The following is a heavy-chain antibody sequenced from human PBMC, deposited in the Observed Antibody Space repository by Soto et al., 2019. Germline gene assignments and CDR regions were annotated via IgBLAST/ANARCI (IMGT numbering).Heavy chain of an antibody. V-gene: IGHV3-23*01. CDR1: GFTFSSYA. CDR2: ISGSGGST. CDR3: VRGASLNFDY. D-gene: IGHD1-26*01. J-gene: IGHJ4*02. Sequence: GGSLRLSCAASGFTFSSYAMSWVRQAPGKGPEWVSAISGSGGSTYYADSVKGRFTISRDNSKNTLYLQMNSLRAEDTAFYYCVRGASLNFDYWGQGTLVTVSS.